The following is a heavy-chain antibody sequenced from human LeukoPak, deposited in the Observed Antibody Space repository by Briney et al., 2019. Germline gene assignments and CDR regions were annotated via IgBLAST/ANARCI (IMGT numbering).Heavy chain of an antibody. J-gene: IGHJ6*03. Sequence: GGSLRLSCAASGITVSTNYMSWVRQAPGKGLEWVSIIYSGGATYYADSVKGRFTISRDDSKNTAYLQMNSLKTEDTAVYYCTRHPYNWNDGYYYYYMDVWGKGTTVTVSS. CDR2: IYSGGAT. CDR1: GITVSTNY. V-gene: IGHV3-66*04. D-gene: IGHD1-1*01. CDR3: TRHPYNWNDGYYYYYMDV.